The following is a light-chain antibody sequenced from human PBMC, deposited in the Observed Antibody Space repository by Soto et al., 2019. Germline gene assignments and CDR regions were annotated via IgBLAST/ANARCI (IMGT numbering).Light chain of an antibody. CDR2: AAS. V-gene: IGKV1-39*01. J-gene: IGKJ5*01. CDR3: QQCYSTRPFT. Sequence: DIQMTQSPSSLSASVGDRVTITCRASQSISSYLNWYQQKPGKAPKLLIYAASSLQSGVPSRFSGSGSGTDFTLTISSLQPEDFATYYCQQCYSTRPFTFGQGTRLEIK. CDR1: QSISSY.